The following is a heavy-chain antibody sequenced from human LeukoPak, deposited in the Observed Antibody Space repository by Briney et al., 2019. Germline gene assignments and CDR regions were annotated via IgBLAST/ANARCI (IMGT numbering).Heavy chain of an antibody. D-gene: IGHD4-17*01. CDR2: IYYSGST. CDR3: ARASYGAHDY. CDR1: GGSISSYY. Sequence: SETLSLTCTVSGGSISSYYWSWIRQPPGKGLEWIGYIYYSGSTYYNPSLKSRVTISVDTSKNQFSLKLSSVTAADTAVYYCARASYGAHDYWGQGTLVTVSS. J-gene: IGHJ4*02. V-gene: IGHV4-30-4*08.